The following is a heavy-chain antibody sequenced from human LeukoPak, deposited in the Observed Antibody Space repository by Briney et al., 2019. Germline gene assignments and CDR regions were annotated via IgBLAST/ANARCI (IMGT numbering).Heavy chain of an antibody. V-gene: IGHV4-61*02. Sequence: SETLSLTCTVSGGSISSGSYYWSWIRQPAGKGLEWIGRIYTSGSTNCNPSLKSRVTISVDTSKNQFSLKLSSVTAADTAVYYCARDRVSWHYFDYWGQGTLLTVSS. J-gene: IGHJ4*02. CDR1: GGSISSGSYY. CDR2: IYTSGST. D-gene: IGHD5/OR15-5a*01. CDR3: ARDRVSWHYFDY.